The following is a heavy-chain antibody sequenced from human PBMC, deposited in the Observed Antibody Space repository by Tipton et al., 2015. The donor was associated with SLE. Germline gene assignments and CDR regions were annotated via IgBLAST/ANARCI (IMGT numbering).Heavy chain of an antibody. V-gene: IGHV4-39*07. D-gene: IGHD3-22*01. CDR2: VYYTGNT. CDR1: GGSISSSSYY. J-gene: IGHJ4*02. Sequence: TLSLTCTVSGGSISSSSYYWGWIRQPPGKGLEWVGTVYYTGNTFYNPSLKSRVTILVDTSKNQFSLKLSSVTAADTAVYYCARDEYRYDATGYHLLGHFDFWGQGTLVTVSP. CDR3: ARDEYRYDATGYHLLGHFDF.